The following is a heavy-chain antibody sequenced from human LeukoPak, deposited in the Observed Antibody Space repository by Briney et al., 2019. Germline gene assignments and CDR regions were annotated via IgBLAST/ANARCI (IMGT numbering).Heavy chain of an antibody. CDR1: GFTFDEYD. Sequence: GGSLRLSCAASGFTFDEYDMSWVRQAPGKGLEWVSGITWNGGNTAYADSVQGRFTISRDNAKNSLYLQMNSLRDEDTAVYYCACDILTGYQYYFDYWGQGTLVTVSS. CDR2: ITWNGGNT. CDR3: ACDILTGYQYYFDY. D-gene: IGHD3-9*01. J-gene: IGHJ4*02. V-gene: IGHV3-20*04.